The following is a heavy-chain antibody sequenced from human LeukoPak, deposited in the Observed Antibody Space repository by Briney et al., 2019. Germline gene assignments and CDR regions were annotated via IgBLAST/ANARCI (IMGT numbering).Heavy chain of an antibody. D-gene: IGHD3-22*01. CDR2: ISGSGGST. CDR3: AKGGDSSGYRSYYFDY. CDR1: GFTFSSYA. V-gene: IGHV3-23*01. Sequence: PGGALRLSCAASGFTFSSYAMSWVRQAPGKGLEWVSAISGSGGSTYYADSVKGRFTISRDNSKNTLYLQMNSLRAEDTAVYYCAKGGDSSGYRSYYFDYWGQGTLVTVSS. J-gene: IGHJ4*02.